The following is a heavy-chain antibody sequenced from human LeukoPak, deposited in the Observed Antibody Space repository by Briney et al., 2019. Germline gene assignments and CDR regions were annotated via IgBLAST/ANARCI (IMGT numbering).Heavy chain of an antibody. D-gene: IGHD6-19*01. V-gene: IGHV3-20*04. CDR1: GVIFSSYS. Sequence: GGSLRLSCAASGVIFSSYSMNWVRQAPGKGLEWVSGINWNGGSTGYADSVKGRFTISRDNAKNSLYLQMNSLRAEDTALYYCARVWDHSSGRYYFDYWGQGTLVTVSS. CDR2: INWNGGST. CDR3: ARVWDHSSGRYYFDY. J-gene: IGHJ4*02.